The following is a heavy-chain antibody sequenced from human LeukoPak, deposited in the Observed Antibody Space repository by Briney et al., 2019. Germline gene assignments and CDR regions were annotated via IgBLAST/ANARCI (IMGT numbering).Heavy chain of an antibody. V-gene: IGHV3-21*01. CDR3: VRDYGDFDY. CDR2: ISSSSDYI. Sequence: GGSLRLSCAASGFTLSGYSMNWVRQAPGKGLEWVSSISSSSDYIYYADSVKGRFTISRDNAKNSLSLQMNSLRAEDTAVYYCVRDYGDFDYWGRGTLVTVSS. J-gene: IGHJ4*02. CDR1: GFTLSGYS. D-gene: IGHD4-17*01.